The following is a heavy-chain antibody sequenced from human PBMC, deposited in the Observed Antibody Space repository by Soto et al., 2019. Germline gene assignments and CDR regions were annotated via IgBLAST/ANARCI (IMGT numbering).Heavy chain of an antibody. CDR1: GGSISSSGYY. Sequence: QLQLQESGPGLVKPSETLSLTCTVSGGSISSSGYYWGWIRQPPGKGLEWIGNIYYSGSTNYNPSLKSRVTISVYTSKNQFSLNGSSVTAADTAVYYCARRSYYGSGSIFDYWGQGTLVTVSS. CDR3: ARRSYYGSGSIFDY. J-gene: IGHJ4*02. CDR2: IYYSGST. D-gene: IGHD3-10*01. V-gene: IGHV4-39*01.